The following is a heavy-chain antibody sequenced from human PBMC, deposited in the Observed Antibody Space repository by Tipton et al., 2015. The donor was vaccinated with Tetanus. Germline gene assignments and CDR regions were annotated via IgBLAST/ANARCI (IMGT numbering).Heavy chain of an antibody. V-gene: IGHV3-33*01. CDR3: PREETYGEPFDY. CDR2: IWYDGSNK. D-gene: IGHD4-17*01. J-gene: IGHJ4*02. CDR1: GFTFSSYG. Sequence: SLRLSCAASGFTFSSYGMHWVRQAPGKGLEWVAVIWYDGSNKYYADSVKGRFTISRDNSKNTLYLQMNSLRAEDTAVYYCPREETYGEPFDYWGQGTLVTVSS.